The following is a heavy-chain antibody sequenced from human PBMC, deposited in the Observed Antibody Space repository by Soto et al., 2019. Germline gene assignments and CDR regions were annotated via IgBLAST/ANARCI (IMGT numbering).Heavy chain of an antibody. J-gene: IGHJ2*01. V-gene: IGHV1-18*01. CDR1: GYTFTSYG. Sequence: RASVKVSCKASGYTFTSYGISWVRQAPGQGLEWMGWISAYNGNTNYAQKLQGRVTITRDTSASTAYMELRSLRSEDTAVYYCARGGSLYWYFDLWGRGTLVTVSS. CDR2: ISAYNGNT. D-gene: IGHD1-26*01. CDR3: ARGGSLYWYFDL.